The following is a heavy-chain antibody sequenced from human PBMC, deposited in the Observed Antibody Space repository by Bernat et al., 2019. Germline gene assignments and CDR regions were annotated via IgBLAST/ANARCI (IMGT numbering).Heavy chain of an antibody. Sequence: EVQLVETGGDLIQPGGSLRLSCAASGIIVSSNYMSWIRQAPVKGLEWVSVIYSGGMTYYADSVKGRFTISRDNSKNTLYLQMNSLRVDDTAVYYCARDSSPTTVTTFGDALDIWGQGTVVTVSS. V-gene: IGHV3-53*05. CDR1: GIIVSSNY. D-gene: IGHD3-16*01. CDR2: IYSGGMT. J-gene: IGHJ3*02. CDR3: ARDSSPTTVTTFGDALDI.